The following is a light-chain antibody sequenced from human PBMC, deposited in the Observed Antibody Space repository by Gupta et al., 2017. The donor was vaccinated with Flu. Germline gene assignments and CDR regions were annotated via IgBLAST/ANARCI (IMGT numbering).Light chain of an antibody. V-gene: IGKV2-28*01. J-gene: IGKJ1*01. CDR2: VDS. Sequence: YQKNTGQHPKLLIYVDSKRDDGVPDRFSGSGSGTEFTLTISRGEAEDVGVYYCKQQQQSPVPVGRGTQVESK. CDR3: KQQQQSPVP.